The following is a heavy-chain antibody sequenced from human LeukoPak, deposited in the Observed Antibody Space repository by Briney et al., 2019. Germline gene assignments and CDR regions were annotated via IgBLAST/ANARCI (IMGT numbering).Heavy chain of an antibody. J-gene: IGHJ4*02. Sequence: ASVKVSCKASGYTFTGYYMHWVRQAPGQGLEGMGWINPNSGGTNYAQKFQGRVTMTRDTSISTAYMELSRLRSDDTAVYYCARVLYYYDSSGNLDYWGQGTLVTVSS. D-gene: IGHD3-22*01. V-gene: IGHV1-2*02. CDR3: ARVLYYYDSSGNLDY. CDR2: INPNSGGT. CDR1: GYTFTGYY.